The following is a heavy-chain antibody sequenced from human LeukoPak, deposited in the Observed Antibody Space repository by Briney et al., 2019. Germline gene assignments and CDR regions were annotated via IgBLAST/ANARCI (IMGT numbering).Heavy chain of an antibody. Sequence: SETLSLTCTVSGGSISGYYWSWIRQPPGKGLEWIGRIYTSGSTNYNPSLKSRVTMSVDTSKNQFSLKLSSVTAAGTAVYYCARDYRVGRQQREYCYYYYMDVWGKGTTVSVSS. CDR3: ARDYRVGRQQREYCYYYYMDV. CDR2: IYTSGST. J-gene: IGHJ6*03. V-gene: IGHV4-4*07. CDR1: GGSISGYY. D-gene: IGHD6-13*01.